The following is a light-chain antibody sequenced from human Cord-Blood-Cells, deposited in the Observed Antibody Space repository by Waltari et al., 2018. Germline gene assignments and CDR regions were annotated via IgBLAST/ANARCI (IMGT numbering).Light chain of an antibody. J-gene: IGLJ3*02. CDR1: SGSVSTSYY. CDR3: VLYMGSGIWV. V-gene: IGLV8-61*01. CDR2: STH. Sequence: QTVVTQEPSFSVSPGGTVTLTCGLSSGSVSTSYYPSWYQQTPGQAPRTLIYSTHTSSSGVHDRFSGSILGNKAALTITGAQADDESDYYCVLYMGSGIWVFGGGTKLTVL.